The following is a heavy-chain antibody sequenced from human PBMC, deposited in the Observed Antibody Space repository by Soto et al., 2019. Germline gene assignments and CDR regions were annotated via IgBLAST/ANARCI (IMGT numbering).Heavy chain of an antibody. CDR1: GFTFTSSA. V-gene: IGHV1-58*02. CDR2: IVVGSGNT. CDR3: ARRRTGDYYDSSGYCDY. Sequence: ASVKVSCKASGFTFTSSAMQWVRQARGQRLEWMGWIVVGSGNTNYAQKFQERVTITRDMSTSTAYMELRSLRSDDTAVYYCARRRTGDYYDSSGYCDYWGQGTLVTVSS. J-gene: IGHJ4*02. D-gene: IGHD3-22*01.